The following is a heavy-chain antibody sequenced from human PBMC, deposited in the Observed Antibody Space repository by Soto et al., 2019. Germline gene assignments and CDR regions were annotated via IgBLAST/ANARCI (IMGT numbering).Heavy chain of an antibody. CDR2: ISGSGGST. D-gene: IGHD3-16*02. CDR1: GFTFSSYA. Sequence: GGSLRLSCAASGFTFSSYAMSWVRQAPGKGLEWVSAISGSGGSTYYADSVKGRFTISRDNSKNTLYLQMNSLRAEDTAVYYCAKDVVPQNWRSPDSWGMDVWGQGTTVTVSS. J-gene: IGHJ6*02. CDR3: AKDVVPQNWRSPDSWGMDV. V-gene: IGHV3-23*01.